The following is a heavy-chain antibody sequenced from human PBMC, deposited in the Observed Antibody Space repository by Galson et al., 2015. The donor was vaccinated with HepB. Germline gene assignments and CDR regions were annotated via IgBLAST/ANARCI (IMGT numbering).Heavy chain of an antibody. J-gene: IGHJ3*02. CDR1: GFTFSSYA. D-gene: IGHD3-3*01. CDR2: ISGSGGNT. Sequence: SLRLSCAASGFTFSSYAMSWVRQAPGKGLEWVSTISGSGGNTYYADSVKGRFTISRDNSKNTLYLQMNSLRAEDTAVYYCAKNRQSDYDFWSDYLGAFDIWGQGTMVTVSS. V-gene: IGHV3-23*01. CDR3: AKNRQSDYDFWSDYLGAFDI.